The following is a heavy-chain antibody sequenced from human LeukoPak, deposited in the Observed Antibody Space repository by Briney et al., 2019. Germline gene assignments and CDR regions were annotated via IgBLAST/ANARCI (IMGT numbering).Heavy chain of an antibody. CDR3: ARAVGYGSGTYRQYYFDY. D-gene: IGHD3-10*01. CDR1: GYTFTAYY. CDR2: INANSGGT. Sequence: ASVKVSCKASGYTFTAYYIHWVRQAPGQGLEWMGWINANSGGTNYAQNFQGRVTMSRDTSISTAYIELSRLRSDDTAVYYCARAVGYGSGTYRQYYFDYWGQGTLVTVSS. V-gene: IGHV1-2*02. J-gene: IGHJ4*02.